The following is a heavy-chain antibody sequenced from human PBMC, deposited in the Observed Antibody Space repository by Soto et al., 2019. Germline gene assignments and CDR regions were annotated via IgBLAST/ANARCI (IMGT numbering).Heavy chain of an antibody. CDR2: ISAYNGNT. CDR1: GYTFTSYG. J-gene: IGHJ6*02. Sequence: QVQLVQSGAEVKKPGASVKVSCKASGYTFTSYGISWVRQAPGQGLEWMGWISAYNGNTNYAQKLQGRVTMTTDTSTSTAYMELRSLRSDDTAVYYCVRDTMVRGVHYYYGMDVWGQGTTVTVSS. CDR3: VRDTMVRGVHYYYGMDV. D-gene: IGHD3-10*01. V-gene: IGHV1-18*04.